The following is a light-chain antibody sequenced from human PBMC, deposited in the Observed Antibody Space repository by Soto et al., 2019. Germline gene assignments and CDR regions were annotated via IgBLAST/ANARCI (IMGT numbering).Light chain of an antibody. Sequence: EIVLTQSPGTLSLSPGERATLSCRASQSVSSSYLAWYQQKPGQASRLLIYAASSRATGIPDRFSGGGSGTDFTLTISRLEPEDFAVYYCQQCGSSPWTFGQGTKVDIK. CDR1: QSVSSSY. CDR3: QQCGSSPWT. J-gene: IGKJ1*01. V-gene: IGKV3-20*01. CDR2: AAS.